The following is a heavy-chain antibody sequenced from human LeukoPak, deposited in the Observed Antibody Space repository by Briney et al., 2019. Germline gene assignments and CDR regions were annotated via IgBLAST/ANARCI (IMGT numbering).Heavy chain of an antibody. CDR2: ISGGGDRT. V-gene: IGHV3-23*01. J-gene: IGHJ4*02. CDR3: ARHWV. CDR1: GGSFSGYY. Sequence: ETLSLTCAVYGGSFSGYYWSWIRQPPGKGLEWVSAISGGGDRTYYADSVKGRFTISRDNSKNTLYLQMNSLRAEDAAVYYCARHWVWGQGTLVTVSS. D-gene: IGHD3-16*01.